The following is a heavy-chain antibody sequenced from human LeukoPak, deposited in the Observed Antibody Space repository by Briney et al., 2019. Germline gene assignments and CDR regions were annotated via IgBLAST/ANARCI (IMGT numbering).Heavy chain of an antibody. CDR2: IYYSGGT. Sequence: LETLSLTCTVSGGSISSSIYYWRWLRQPPGTGLEWFGSIYYSGGTYYNPSLKSRVTISVDASKNQFAVKLESVTAADRAVYYCARLADCSSTSCYDHWGQGTLVTVSS. V-gene: IGHV4-39*01. CDR1: GGSISSSIYY. CDR3: ARLADCSSTSCYDH. D-gene: IGHD2-2*01. J-gene: IGHJ4*02.